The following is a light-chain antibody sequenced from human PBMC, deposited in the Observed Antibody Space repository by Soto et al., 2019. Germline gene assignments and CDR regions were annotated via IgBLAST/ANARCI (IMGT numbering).Light chain of an antibody. CDR2: DVF. V-gene: IGLV2-11*01. CDR3: CSYAGRYTYV. Sequence: QSVLTQPRSVSGSPGQSVTISCTGTSSDVGDYNYVSWFQQHPGKVPKLMIYDVFNRPSGVPDRFSGSKSGNTASLTISGLQAEDEADYYCCSYAGRYTYVFGTGTKLTVL. CDR1: SSDVGDYNY. J-gene: IGLJ1*01.